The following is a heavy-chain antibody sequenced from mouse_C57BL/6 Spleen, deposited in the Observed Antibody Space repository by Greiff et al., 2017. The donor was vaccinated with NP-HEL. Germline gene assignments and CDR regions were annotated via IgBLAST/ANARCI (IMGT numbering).Heavy chain of an antibody. Sequence: QVQLKQPGAELVKPGASVKLSCKASGYTFTSYWMQWVKQRPGQGLEWIGEIDPSDSYTNYNQKFKGKATLTVDTSSRTAYMPLSSLTSEDSAVYYCARRKITTVVATGGAMDYWGQGTSVTVSS. J-gene: IGHJ4*01. CDR1: GYTFTSYW. V-gene: IGHV1-50*01. CDR3: ARRKITTVVATGGAMDY. CDR2: IDPSDSYT. D-gene: IGHD1-1*01.